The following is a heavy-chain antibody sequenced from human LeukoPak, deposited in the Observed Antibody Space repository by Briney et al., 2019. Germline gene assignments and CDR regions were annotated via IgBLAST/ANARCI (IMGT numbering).Heavy chain of an antibody. J-gene: IGHJ4*02. CDR1: GFTFSSYW. D-gene: IGHD3-22*01. V-gene: IGHV3-23*01. CDR3: AKDGRRISMIGVVRRGHYFDY. Sequence: GGSLRLSCAASGFTFSSYWMSWVRQAPGKGLEWVSAISGSGGNTYYIDSVKGRFTISRDNSKNTLDLQMNSLRAEDTAVYYCAKDGRRISMIGVVRRGHYFDYWGQGILVTVSS. CDR2: ISGSGGNT.